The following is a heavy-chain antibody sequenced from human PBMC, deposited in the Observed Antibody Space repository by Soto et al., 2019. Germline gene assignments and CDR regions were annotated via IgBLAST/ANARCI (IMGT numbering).Heavy chain of an antibody. CDR1: GDSISSGGYS. Sequence: QLQLRESGSGLVKPSQTLSLTCTVSGDSISSGGYSWNWIRQPPGKGLECIGYIYHSGGTDYNPSLESRVTITVDSSNTQFSLKLRSVTAADTAVYYCARDSRSGYSLEYWGQGTLVTVSS. V-gene: IGHV4-30-2*01. D-gene: IGHD3-22*01. J-gene: IGHJ4*02. CDR2: IYHSGGT. CDR3: ARDSRSGYSLEY.